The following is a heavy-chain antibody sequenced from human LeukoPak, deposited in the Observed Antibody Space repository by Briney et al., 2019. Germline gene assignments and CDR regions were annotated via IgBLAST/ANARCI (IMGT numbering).Heavy chain of an antibody. D-gene: IGHD4-11*01. V-gene: IGHV1-2*04. CDR2: INPNSGGT. J-gene: IGHJ5*02. Sequence: GASVKVSCKASGYTFTGYYMHWVRQAPGQGLEWMGWINPNSGGTNYAQKFQGWVTMTRDTSISTAYMGLSRLRSDDTAVYYCAREGYEEDYTNWFDPWGQGTLVTVSS. CDR3: AREGYEEDYTNWFDP. CDR1: GYTFTGYY.